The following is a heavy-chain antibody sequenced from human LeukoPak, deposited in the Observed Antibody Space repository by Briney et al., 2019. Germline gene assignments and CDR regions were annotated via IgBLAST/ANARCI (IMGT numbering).Heavy chain of an antibody. CDR1: GGTISSYA. J-gene: IGHJ4*02. V-gene: IGHV1-69*13. Sequence: ASVKVSCKASGGTISSYAISWVRQAPGQGLEWMGGIIPISGTANYAQKFQGRVTITADESTSTVYMELSSLRSEDTAVYYCARAVDIVGIDYWGQGTLVTVSS. D-gene: IGHD5-12*01. CDR2: IIPISGTA. CDR3: ARAVDIVGIDY.